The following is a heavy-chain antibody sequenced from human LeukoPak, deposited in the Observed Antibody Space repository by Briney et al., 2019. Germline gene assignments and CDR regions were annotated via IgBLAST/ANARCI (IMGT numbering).Heavy chain of an antibody. V-gene: IGHV3-48*03. Sequence: GGSLRLSCAASGFTFSSHEMNWVRQAPGKGLEWVSYISSSGSTIYYADSVKGRFTISRDNAKNSLYLQMNSLRAEDTAVYYCARVREQWELLPYFDYWGQGTLVTVSS. CDR3: ARVREQWELLPYFDY. CDR2: ISSSGSTI. CDR1: GFTFSSHE. D-gene: IGHD1-26*01. J-gene: IGHJ4*02.